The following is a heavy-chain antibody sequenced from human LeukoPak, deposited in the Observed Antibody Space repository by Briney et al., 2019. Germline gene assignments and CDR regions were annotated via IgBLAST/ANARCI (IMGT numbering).Heavy chain of an antibody. V-gene: IGHV1-18*01. CDR1: GYTFTIYG. CDR2: ISAYNGNT. J-gene: IGHJ6*02. CDR3: ARGSYCSSTSCPWYYYYGMDV. D-gene: IGHD2-2*01. Sequence: ASVTVSCTASGYTFTIYGISWVRQAPGQGLEWMGWISAYNGNTNYAQKLQGRVTMTTDTSTSTAYMELRSLRSDDTAVYYCARGSYCSSTSCPWYYYYGMDVWGQGTTVTVSS.